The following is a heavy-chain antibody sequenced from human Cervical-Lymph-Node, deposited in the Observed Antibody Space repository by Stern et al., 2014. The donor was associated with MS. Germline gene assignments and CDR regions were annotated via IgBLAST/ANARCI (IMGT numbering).Heavy chain of an antibody. CDR2: GYYSGST. V-gene: IGHV4-59*01. J-gene: IGHJ3*01. Sequence: VQLVESCPGLGKASETLSLTCTVSVVSISSYYWNWIRQPPGGGLEWIGYGYYSGSTKYNPSLKSRVTISVDTSKSQISLKLYSVTAADTAVYYCARWGGNSLNAFDVWGQGTMVTVSS. D-gene: IGHD4-23*01. CDR3: ARWGGNSLNAFDV. CDR1: VVSISSYY.